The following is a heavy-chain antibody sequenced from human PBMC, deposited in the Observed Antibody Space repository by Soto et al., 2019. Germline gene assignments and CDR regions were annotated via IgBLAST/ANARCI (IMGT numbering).Heavy chain of an antibody. J-gene: IGHJ6*02. CDR1: GFTFSSYW. V-gene: IGHV3-7*01. Sequence: GGSLRLSCAASGFTFSSYWMSWVRQAPGKGLEWVANIKQDGSEKYYVDPVKGRFTISRDNAKNSLYLQMNSLRAEDTAVYYCARAPLPYYDFWSGYLYYYYGMDVWGQGTTVTVSS. CDR2: IKQDGSEK. CDR3: ARAPLPYYDFWSGYLYYYYGMDV. D-gene: IGHD3-3*01.